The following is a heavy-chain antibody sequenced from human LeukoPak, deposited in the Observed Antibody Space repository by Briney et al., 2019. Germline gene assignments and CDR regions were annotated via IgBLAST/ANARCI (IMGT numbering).Heavy chain of an antibody. CDR3: AREARGYYYDYYMGV. Sequence: SETLSLTCTVSGGSISSRTYYWGWIRQPPGKGLEWIGTIFYSGSAYYNPSLKSRVTISVDTSKNHFSLKLSSVTAADTALYYCAREARGYYYDYYMGVWGKGTTVTVSS. V-gene: IGHV4-39*07. J-gene: IGHJ6*03. CDR2: IFYSGSA. CDR1: GGSISSRTYY.